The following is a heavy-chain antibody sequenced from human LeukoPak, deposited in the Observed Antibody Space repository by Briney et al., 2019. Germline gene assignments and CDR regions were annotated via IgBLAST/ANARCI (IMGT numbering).Heavy chain of an antibody. V-gene: IGHV4-61*02. J-gene: IGHJ4*02. CDR3: ARRQSWFGEFDY. Sequence: SQTLSLTCTVSGGSISSGSYYWSWIRQPAGKGLEWIGRIYTNGSTNYNPSLKSRVTISVDTSKNQFSLKLSSVTAADTAVYYCARRQSWFGEFDYWGQGTLVTVSS. CDR2: IYTNGST. D-gene: IGHD3-10*01. CDR1: GGSISSGSYY.